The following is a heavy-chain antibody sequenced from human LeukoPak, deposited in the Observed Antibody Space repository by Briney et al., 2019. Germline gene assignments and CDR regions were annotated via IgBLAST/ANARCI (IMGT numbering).Heavy chain of an antibody. V-gene: IGHV4-31*03. CDR2: IYYSGST. CDR3: ARAANDFWSGYYDAFDI. D-gene: IGHD3-3*01. Sequence: SETLSLTCTVFGGSISSGGYYWSWIRQHPGKGLEWIGYIYYSGSTYYNPSLKSRVTISVDTSKDQFSLKLSSVTAADTAVYYCARAANDFWSGYYDAFDIWGQGTMVTVSS. J-gene: IGHJ3*02. CDR1: GGSISSGGYY.